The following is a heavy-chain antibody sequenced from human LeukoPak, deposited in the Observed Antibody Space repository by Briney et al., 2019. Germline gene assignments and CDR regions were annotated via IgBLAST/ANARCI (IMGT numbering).Heavy chain of an antibody. V-gene: IGHV3-15*01. D-gene: IGHD6-6*01. CDR2: IKSRRGGETT. Sequence: GGSLRLSCAASGFTFIDAWMTWVRQVPGKGLEWVGRIKSRRGGETTDYAVPVKGRITISRDHSKSTVYLQMNSLKSEDTAVYYCTKVKYMTSWALEYWGQGALVTVSS. CDR3: TKVKYMTSWALEY. CDR1: GFTFIDAW. J-gene: IGHJ4*02.